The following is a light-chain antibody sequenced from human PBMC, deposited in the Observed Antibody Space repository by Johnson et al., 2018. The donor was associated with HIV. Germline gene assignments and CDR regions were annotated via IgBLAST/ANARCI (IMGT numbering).Light chain of an antibody. CDR3: GTWDSRLSAAYV. V-gene: IGLV1-51*01. CDR1: SSNIGNNY. CDR2: DNN. J-gene: IGLJ1*01. Sequence: QSVLTQPPSVSAAPGQKVTISCSGSSSNIGNNYISWYQQLPGTAPKLLIYDNNKRPSGIPDRFSGSKSGTSATLGITGLQTGDEAEYYCGTWDSRLSAAYVFGTGTKVTV.